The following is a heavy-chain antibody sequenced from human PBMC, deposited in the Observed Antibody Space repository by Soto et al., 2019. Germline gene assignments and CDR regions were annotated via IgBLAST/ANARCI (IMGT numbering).Heavy chain of an antibody. D-gene: IGHD4-17*01. Sequence: VQLVQSGGEVKKPGASVKVSCKASGYSFTSFGITWVRQAPGQGLEWMAWISTKLGNINYAPKFQGRVTVTTDTSTGTANMEVRSLRSDDTALYYWEIGGDYGDWGYLDACGKGTMVTVSS. CDR2: ISTKLGNI. J-gene: IGHJ5*02. V-gene: IGHV1-18*04. CDR3: EIGGDYGDWGYLDA. CDR1: GYSFTSFG.